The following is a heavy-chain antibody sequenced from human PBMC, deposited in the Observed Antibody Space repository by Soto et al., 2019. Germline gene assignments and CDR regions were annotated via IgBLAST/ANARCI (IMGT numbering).Heavy chain of an antibody. CDR2: ISGSGGST. D-gene: IGHD2-15*01. CDR1: GFTFSSYA. J-gene: IGHJ4*02. V-gene: IGHV3-23*01. Sequence: GGSLRLSCAASGFTFSSYAMTWVRQAPGKGLDWVAAISGSGGSTYYAHAVMGRFTISRDNSENTLCLQMNSLRAEDTAVYDCARGRGKWSLGYWGQGTMVTVSS. CDR3: ARGRGKWSLGY.